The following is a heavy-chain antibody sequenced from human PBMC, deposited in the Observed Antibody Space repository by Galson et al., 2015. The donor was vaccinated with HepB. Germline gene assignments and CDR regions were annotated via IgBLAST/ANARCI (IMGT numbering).Heavy chain of an antibody. CDR2: IYPGDSDT. CDR3: ARQRAGYCSSTSCYGGDYYYYYYMDV. CDR1: GYSFTSYW. J-gene: IGHJ6*03. D-gene: IGHD2-2*01. V-gene: IGHV5-51*01. Sequence: QSGAEVKKPGESLKISCKGSGYSFTSYWIGWVRQMPGKGLEWMGIIYPGDSDTRYSPPFQGQVTISADKSISTAYLQWSSLKASDTAMYYCARQRAGYCSSTSCYGGDYYYYYYMDVWGKGTTVTVSS.